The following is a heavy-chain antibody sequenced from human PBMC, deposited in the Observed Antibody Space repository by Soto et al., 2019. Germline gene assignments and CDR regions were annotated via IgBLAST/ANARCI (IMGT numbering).Heavy chain of an antibody. CDR2: IWDDESDE. Sequence: QVQLVESGGGLVQPERSLRLSCAASGFTFRHHGMHWVRQAPGKGLEWVAVIWDDESDEFYADSVKGRFSISRDNAKNTLYLQMNSLRAEDTAMYYCARDSSEFARWCDSWGQGTLFTVSS. CDR1: GFTFRHHG. V-gene: IGHV3-33*01. J-gene: IGHJ5*02. CDR3: ARDSSEFARWCDS.